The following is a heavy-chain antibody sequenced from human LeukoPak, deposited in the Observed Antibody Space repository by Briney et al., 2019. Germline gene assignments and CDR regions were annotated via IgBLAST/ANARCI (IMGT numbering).Heavy chain of an antibody. CDR3: ARGVDRCGYSYGSSDY. Sequence: GASVKVSCKASGYTFTSYTMNWVRQAPGQGLEWVGWINTNTGNPTYAQGFTGRFVFSLDTSVSTAYLQISSLKAEDTAVYYCARGVDRCGYSYGSSDYWGQGTLVTVSS. V-gene: IGHV7-4-1*02. J-gene: IGHJ4*02. CDR1: GYTFTSYT. CDR2: INTNTGNP. D-gene: IGHD5-18*01.